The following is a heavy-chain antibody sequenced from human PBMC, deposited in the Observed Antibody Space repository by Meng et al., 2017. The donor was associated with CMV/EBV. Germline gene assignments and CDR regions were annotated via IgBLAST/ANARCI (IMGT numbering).Heavy chain of an antibody. Sequence: GESLKISCVASGFTFSNYAMHWVRQAPGKRPEWLTFILYDGSDEHYADSVEGRFTISRDDSKNTLYLQMNSLRVEDTAVYYCAKDMGRHVSCYGYCDSWGQGTLVTVSS. CDR2: ILYDGSDE. D-gene: IGHD2-15*01. V-gene: IGHV3-30*02. J-gene: IGHJ4*02. CDR3: AKDMGRHVSCYGYCDS. CDR1: GFTFSNYA.